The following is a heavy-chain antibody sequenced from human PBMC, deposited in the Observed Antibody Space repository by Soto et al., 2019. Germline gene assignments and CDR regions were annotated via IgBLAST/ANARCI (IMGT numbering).Heavy chain of an antibody. D-gene: IGHD3-3*01. CDR2: ISSSGSTI. J-gene: IGHJ6*02. Sequence: GGSLRLSCAASGFTFSSYEMNWVRQAPGKGLEWVSYISSSGSTIYYADSVKGRFTISRDNAKNSLYLQMNSLRAEDTAVYYCARDPIDYDFWSGSDYGMDVWGQGTTVTVSS. CDR3: ARDPIDYDFWSGSDYGMDV. CDR1: GFTFSSYE. V-gene: IGHV3-48*03.